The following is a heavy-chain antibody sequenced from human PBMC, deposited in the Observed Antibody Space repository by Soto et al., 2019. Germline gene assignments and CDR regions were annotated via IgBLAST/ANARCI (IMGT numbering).Heavy chain of an antibody. CDR3: ARESEDLTSNFDY. CDR1: GFSFTRYS. J-gene: IGHJ4*02. Sequence: PGGSRRRSWSASGFSFTRYSMNWGRQAPGKGLEWVSSISSTTNYIYYGDSMKGRFTISRDNAKNSLYLEMNSLRAEDTAVYYCARESEDLTSNFDYWGQGTLVTVSS. CDR2: ISSTTNYI. V-gene: IGHV3-21*06.